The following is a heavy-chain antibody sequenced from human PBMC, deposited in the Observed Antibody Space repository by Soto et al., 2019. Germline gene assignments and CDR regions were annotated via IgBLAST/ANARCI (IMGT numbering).Heavy chain of an antibody. CDR3: ARDPPGVRGVRYFDY. V-gene: IGHV3-21*01. J-gene: IGHJ4*02. D-gene: IGHD3-10*01. Sequence: GGSLRLSCAASGFTFSSYSINWVRQAPGKGLEWVSSISSSSSYIYYADSVKGRFTISRDNAKNSLYLQMNSLRAEDTAVYYCARDPPGVRGVRYFDYWGQGTLVTVSS. CDR2: ISSSSSYI. CDR1: GFTFSSYS.